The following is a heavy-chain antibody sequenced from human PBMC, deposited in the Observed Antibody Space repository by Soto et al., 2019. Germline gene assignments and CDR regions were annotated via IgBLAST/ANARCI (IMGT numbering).Heavy chain of an antibody. CDR3: ARSIAARPYFDY. CDR2: IYHSGST. V-gene: IGHV4-30-2*02. J-gene: IGHJ4*02. Sequence: SETLSLTCAVSGGSISSGGYSWSWIRQPPGKGLEWIGYIYHSGSTYYNPSLKSRVTISVDRSKNQFSLKLSSVTAADTAVYYCARSIAARPYFDYWGQGTLVTVPS. CDR1: GGSISSGGYS. D-gene: IGHD6-6*01.